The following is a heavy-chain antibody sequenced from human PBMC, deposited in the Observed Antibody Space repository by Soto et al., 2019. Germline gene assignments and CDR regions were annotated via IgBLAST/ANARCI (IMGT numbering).Heavy chain of an antibody. J-gene: IGHJ5*02. V-gene: IGHV5-10-1*01. CDR2: IDPSDSYT. CDR1: GYSFTSYW. Sequence: GESLKIYCKGSGYSFTSYWISWVRQMPGKGLEWMGRIDPSDSYTNYSPSFQGHVTISADKSISTAYLQWSSLKASDTAMYYCARHGLAAALGDWFDPWGQGTLVTVSS. D-gene: IGHD6-13*01. CDR3: ARHGLAAALGDWFDP.